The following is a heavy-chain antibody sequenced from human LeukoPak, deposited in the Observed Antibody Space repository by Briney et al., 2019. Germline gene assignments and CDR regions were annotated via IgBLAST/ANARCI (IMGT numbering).Heavy chain of an antibody. CDR1: GFTFSTYA. CDR3: ARDSGYDFHWFDP. CDR2: ISDSGAST. Sequence: PGGSLRLSCAASGFTFSTYAMSWVRQAPGKGLEWVSAISDSGASTYYADSVKGRFTVSRDNSKNTVSLQMNSLRAEDTAVYYCARDSGYDFHWFDPWGQGTLVTVSS. V-gene: IGHV3-23*01. J-gene: IGHJ5*02. D-gene: IGHD5-12*01.